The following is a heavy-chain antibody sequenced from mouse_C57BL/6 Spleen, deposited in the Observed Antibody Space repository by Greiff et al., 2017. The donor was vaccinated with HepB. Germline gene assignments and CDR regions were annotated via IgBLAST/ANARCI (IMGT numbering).Heavy chain of an antibody. D-gene: IGHD2-1*01. CDR2: INPSNGGT. J-gene: IGHJ3*01. CDR1: GYTFTSYW. Sequence: VQLQQSGTELVKPGASVKLSCKASGYTFTSYWMHWVKQRPRQGLEWIGNINPSNGGTNYNEKFKSKATLTVDKSSSTAYMQLSSLTSEDSAVYYCARGGGNWSPWFAYWGQGTLVTVSA. CDR3: ARGGGNWSPWFAY. V-gene: IGHV1-53*01.